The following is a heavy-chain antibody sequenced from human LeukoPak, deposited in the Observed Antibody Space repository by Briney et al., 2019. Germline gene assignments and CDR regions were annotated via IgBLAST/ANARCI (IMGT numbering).Heavy chain of an antibody. V-gene: IGHV1-2*02. CDR1: GYTFTGYY. CDR2: INPNSGGT. D-gene: IGHD4/OR15-4a*01. Sequence: ASVKVSCKASGYTFTGYYMLWVRQAPGQGLEWMGWINPNSGGTKYAQKFQGRVTMTRDTSISTAYMELSRLRSDDTAVYYCARPLLWWPQVGYFDYWGQGTLVTVSS. J-gene: IGHJ4*02. CDR3: ARPLLWWPQVGYFDY.